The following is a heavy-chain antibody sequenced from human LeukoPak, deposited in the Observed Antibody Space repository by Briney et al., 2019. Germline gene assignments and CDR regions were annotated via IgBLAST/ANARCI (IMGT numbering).Heavy chain of an antibody. J-gene: IGHJ6*02. CDR2: IIPIFGTA. D-gene: IGHD6-6*01. Sequence: SVKVSCKASGGTFSSYAISWVRQAPGQGLEWMGGIIPIFGTANFAQKFQGRVTITADESTSTAYMELSSLRSEDTAVYYCARGRYSSSINSMDVWGQGTTVTVSS. CDR3: ARGRYSSSINSMDV. CDR1: GGTFSSYA. V-gene: IGHV1-69*01.